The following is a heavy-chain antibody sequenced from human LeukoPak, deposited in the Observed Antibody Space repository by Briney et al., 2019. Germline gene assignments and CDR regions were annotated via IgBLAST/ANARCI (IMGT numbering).Heavy chain of an antibody. D-gene: IGHD3-10*01. J-gene: IGHJ4*02. V-gene: IGHV3-9*01. CDR1: GFTFDDYA. CDR3: AKDFSLGAGYFDY. CDR2: ISWNSGSI. Sequence: GRSLRLSCAASGFTFDDYAMHWVRQAPGKGLEWVSGISWNSGSIGYADPVKGRFTISRDNAKNSLYLQMNSLRAEDTALYYCAKDFSLGAGYFDYWGPGTLVTVSS.